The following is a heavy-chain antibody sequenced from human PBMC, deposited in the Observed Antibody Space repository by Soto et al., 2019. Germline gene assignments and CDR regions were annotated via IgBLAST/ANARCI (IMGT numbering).Heavy chain of an antibody. CDR2: IYWDDDK. J-gene: IGHJ4*02. Sequence: QITLRESGPTLVKPTQTLTLTCTFSGFSLSTSGVGVGWIRQPPGKALEWLALIYWDDDKRYSPSLNSRLTITKDTSKNQVVLAMTNMDPVDTATYYCAHIIAPRRFDCWGQGTLVTVSS. V-gene: IGHV2-5*02. CDR1: GFSLSTSGVG. D-gene: IGHD2-15*01. CDR3: AHIIAPRRFDC.